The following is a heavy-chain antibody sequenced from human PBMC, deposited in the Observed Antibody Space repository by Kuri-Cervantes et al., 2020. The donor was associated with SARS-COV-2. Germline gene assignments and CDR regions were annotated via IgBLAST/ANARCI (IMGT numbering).Heavy chain of an antibody. J-gene: IGHJ3*02. CDR3: ASNLAVAGLFIAFDI. D-gene: IGHD6-19*01. CDR2: IYYSGST. Sequence: SETLSLTCTVSGGSISSGGYYWSWIRQHPGKGLEWIGYIYYSGSTYYNPSLKSRVTLSVDTSKNQFSLKLSSVTAADTAVYYCASNLAVAGLFIAFDIWGQGTMVTVSS. V-gene: IGHV4-31*03. CDR1: GGSISSGGYY.